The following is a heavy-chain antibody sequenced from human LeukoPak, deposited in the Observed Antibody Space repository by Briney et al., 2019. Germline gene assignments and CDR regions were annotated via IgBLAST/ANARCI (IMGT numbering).Heavy chain of an antibody. CDR1: GDSISTYY. D-gene: IGHD3-3*01. J-gene: IGHJ4*02. V-gene: IGHV4-59*01. CDR3: AVAFGLTYFDY. Sequence: PSETLSLTCTVSGDSISTYYWSWIRQPPGKALEWIGYIYYGGSTNYSPSLRSRVTISEDTSKNQFSLRLSSVTAADTAVYYCAVAFGLTYFDYWGQGTLITVSS. CDR2: IYYGGST.